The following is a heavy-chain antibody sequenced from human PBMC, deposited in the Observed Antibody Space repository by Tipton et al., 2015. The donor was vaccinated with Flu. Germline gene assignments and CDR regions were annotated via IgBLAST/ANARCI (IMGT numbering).Heavy chain of an antibody. Sequence: TLSLTCAVYGGSFSGYYWSWIRQPPGKGLEWIGEINHSGSTNYNPSLKSRVTISVDTSKNQFSLKLSSVTAADTAVYYCARGRRLRFLEWLFKGYFDYWGQGTLVTVSS. CDR2: INHSGST. J-gene: IGHJ4*02. D-gene: IGHD3-3*01. CDR1: GGSFSGYY. V-gene: IGHV4-34*01. CDR3: ARGRRLRFLEWLFKGYFDY.